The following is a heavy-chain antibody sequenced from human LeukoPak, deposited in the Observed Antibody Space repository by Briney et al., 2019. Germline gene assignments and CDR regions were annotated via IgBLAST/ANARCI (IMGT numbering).Heavy chain of an antibody. J-gene: IGHJ5*02. D-gene: IGHD1-20*01. Sequence: GGSLRLSCAASGFTFSSYEMNWVRQAPGKGLEWVSYISSSDSIMYYADSVKGRFTISRDNAKNSLYLQMNSLRAEDTAVYYCARDLGNWSPFDPWGQGTLVTVSS. CDR1: GFTFSSYE. CDR3: ARDLGNWSPFDP. CDR2: ISSSDSIM. V-gene: IGHV3-48*03.